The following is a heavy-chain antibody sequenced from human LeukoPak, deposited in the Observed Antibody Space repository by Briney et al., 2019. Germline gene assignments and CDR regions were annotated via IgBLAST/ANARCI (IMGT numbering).Heavy chain of an antibody. CDR2: INHSGST. J-gene: IGHJ4*02. V-gene: IGHV4-34*01. CDR3: ARGATVTRISFDY. CDR1: GGSFSGYY. Sequence: SETLSLTCAVYGGSFSGYYWSWIRQPLGKGLEWIGEINHSGSTNYNPSLKSRVTISVDTSKNQFSLKLSSVTAADTAVYYCARGATVTRISFDYWGQGTLVTVSS. D-gene: IGHD4-17*01.